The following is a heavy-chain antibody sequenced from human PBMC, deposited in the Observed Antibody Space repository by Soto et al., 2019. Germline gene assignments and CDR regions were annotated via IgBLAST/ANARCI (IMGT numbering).Heavy chain of an antibody. D-gene: IGHD3-3*01. Sequence: QVQLVESGGGVVQPGRSLRLSCAASGFTFSSYGMHWVRQAPGKGLEWVAVIWYDGSNKYYADSVKGRFTISRDNSKNTLYLQMNNLRAEDTAVYYCARALAPTITILDYWGQGTLVTVSS. CDR3: ARALAPTITILDY. V-gene: IGHV3-33*01. CDR2: IWYDGSNK. J-gene: IGHJ4*02. CDR1: GFTFSSYG.